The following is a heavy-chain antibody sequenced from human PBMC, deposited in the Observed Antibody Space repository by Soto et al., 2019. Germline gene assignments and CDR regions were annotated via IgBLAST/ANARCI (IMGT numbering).Heavy chain of an antibody. CDR3: ARETDGMDV. V-gene: IGHV3-30*03. CDR1: GFIFSTYS. CDR2: TTFDGNNK. J-gene: IGHJ6*02. Sequence: QVQLVESGGGVVQPGRSLRLSCAASGFIFSTYSIHWVRQAPGKGLEWVAVTTFDGNNKYNADSVKGRFTISRDASKKTVYLQMNSLTTEDTAVYFCARETDGMDVWGQGTTVTVSS.